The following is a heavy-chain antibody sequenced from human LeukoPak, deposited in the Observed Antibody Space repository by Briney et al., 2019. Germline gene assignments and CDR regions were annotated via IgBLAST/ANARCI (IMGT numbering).Heavy chain of an antibody. CDR1: GGSFSGYY. J-gene: IGHJ1*01. Sequence: SETLSLTCAVYGGSFSGYYWSWIRQPPGKGLEWIGEINHSGGTNYNPSLKSRVTISVDTSKNQFSLKLSSVTAADTAVYYCARVSYDFWSGYYRPVEYFQHWGQGTLVTVSS. V-gene: IGHV4-34*01. CDR3: ARVSYDFWSGYYRPVEYFQH. CDR2: INHSGGT. D-gene: IGHD3-3*01.